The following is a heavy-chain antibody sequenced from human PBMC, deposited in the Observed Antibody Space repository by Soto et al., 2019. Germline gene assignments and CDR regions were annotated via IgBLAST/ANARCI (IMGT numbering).Heavy chain of an antibody. CDR2: IIPIFGTA. V-gene: IGHV1-69*06. CDR1: GGTFSSYA. Sequence: QVQLVQSGAEVKKPGSSVKVSCKASGGTFSSYAISWVRQAPGQGLEWMGGIIPIFGTANYAQKFQGRVTITADKSTSTAYMELSSLRSEDTAVYYGARVDCTNGVCYRGGGYFDYWGQGTLVTVSS. D-gene: IGHD2-8*01. J-gene: IGHJ4*02. CDR3: ARVDCTNGVCYRGGGYFDY.